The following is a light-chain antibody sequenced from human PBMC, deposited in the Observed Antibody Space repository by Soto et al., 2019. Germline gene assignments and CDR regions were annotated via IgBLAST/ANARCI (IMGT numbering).Light chain of an antibody. CDR3: QSYDSSLTTFV. Sequence: QSVLTQPPSVSGAPGQRVAISCTGSSSNIGAEYDVHWYQQLPGTAPKRLIYGDNNRPSGVPDRFSGPKSGTSASLAITGLQPEDEADYYCQSYDSSLTTFVFGTGTKVT. J-gene: IGLJ1*01. CDR1: SSNIGAEYD. CDR2: GDN. V-gene: IGLV1-40*01.